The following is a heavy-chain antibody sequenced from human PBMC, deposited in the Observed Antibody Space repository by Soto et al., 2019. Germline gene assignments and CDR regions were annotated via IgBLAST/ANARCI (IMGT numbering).Heavy chain of an antibody. CDR2: INSDGSET. CDR1: GFTFNTFV. CDR3: VRDRDGYNF. D-gene: IGHD5-12*01. Sequence: EVQLVESGGGLVQPGGSLRLSCAASGFTFNTFVMHWVRQVPGKGLVWVSRINSDGSETRYADSGKGRFTISREIARNTLDLQMSSLRAEDTAVYFCVRDRDGYNFWGQGTMVTVSS. V-gene: IGHV3-74*01. J-gene: IGHJ3*01.